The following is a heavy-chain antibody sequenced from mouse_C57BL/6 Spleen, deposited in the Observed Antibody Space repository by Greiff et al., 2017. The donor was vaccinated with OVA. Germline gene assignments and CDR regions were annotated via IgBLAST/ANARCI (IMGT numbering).Heavy chain of an antibody. J-gene: IGHJ4*01. V-gene: IGHV5-16*01. Sequence: EVHLVESEGGLVQPGSSMKLSCTASGFTFSDYYMAWVRQVPEKGLEWVANINYDGSSTYYLDSLKGRFIISRDNAKNILYLQMSSLKSEDTATYYCARDLLRGVSMDYWGQGTSVTVSS. CDR1: GFTFSDYY. CDR3: ARDLLRGVSMDY. D-gene: IGHD6-1*01. CDR2: INYDGSST.